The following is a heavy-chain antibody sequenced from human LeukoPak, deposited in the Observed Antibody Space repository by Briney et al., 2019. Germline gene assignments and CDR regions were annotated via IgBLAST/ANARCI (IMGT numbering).Heavy chain of an antibody. J-gene: IGHJ4*02. D-gene: IGHD3-22*01. V-gene: IGHV1-69*05. CDR3: ARDYGSGYPFDY. CDR2: IIPIFGTA. Sequence: SVKVSCKASGGTFSSYAISWVRQAPGQGLEWMGRIIPIFGTANYAQKFQGRVTITTDEYTSTAYMELSRLRSEDTAVYYCARDYGSGYPFDYWGQGTLVTVSS. CDR1: GGTFSSYA.